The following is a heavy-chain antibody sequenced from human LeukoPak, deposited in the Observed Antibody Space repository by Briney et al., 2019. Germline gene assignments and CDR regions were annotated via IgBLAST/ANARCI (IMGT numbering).Heavy chain of an antibody. V-gene: IGHV1-2*02. Sequence: ASMKVSCKASGYTFTGYYMHWVRQAPGQGLEWMGWINPNSGGTNYAQKFQGRVTMTRDTSISTAYMELSRLRSDDTAVYYCARDLYNWNDGGTYYYYYYMDVWGKGTTVTVSS. J-gene: IGHJ6*03. D-gene: IGHD1-1*01. CDR2: INPNSGGT. CDR3: ARDLYNWNDGGTYYYYYYMDV. CDR1: GYTFTGYY.